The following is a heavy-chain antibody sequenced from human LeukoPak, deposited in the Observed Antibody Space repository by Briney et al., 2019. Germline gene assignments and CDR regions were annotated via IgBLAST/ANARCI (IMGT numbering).Heavy chain of an antibody. J-gene: IGHJ4*02. V-gene: IGHV4-59*01. Sequence: AETLSLTCSVSGGSINSDYWSWIRQPAGKRLEWIGYRFNTGSTNLNPSLGSRVTMSVDASRDQFFLRLRSVTAADTAIYYCATRPAGTSWYGVFDYWSQGTLVTVSS. CDR1: GGSINSDY. CDR3: ATRPAGTSWYGVFDY. CDR2: RFNTGST. D-gene: IGHD3-10*01.